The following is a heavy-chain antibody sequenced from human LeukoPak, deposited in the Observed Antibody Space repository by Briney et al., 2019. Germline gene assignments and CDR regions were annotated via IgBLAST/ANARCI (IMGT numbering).Heavy chain of an antibody. CDR3: ARAGGSYDFWSGYYRDYYYYGMDV. V-gene: IGHV4-59*01. CDR1: GDSISSYF. CDR2: IYYSGST. Sequence: PSETLSLTCTVSGDSISSYFWSWIRQPPGRGLEWIGYIYYSGSTNYNPSLKSRVTISVDTSKNQFSLKLSSVTAADTAVYYCARAGGSYDFWSGYYRDYYYYGMDVWGQGTTVTVSS. D-gene: IGHD3-3*01. J-gene: IGHJ6*02.